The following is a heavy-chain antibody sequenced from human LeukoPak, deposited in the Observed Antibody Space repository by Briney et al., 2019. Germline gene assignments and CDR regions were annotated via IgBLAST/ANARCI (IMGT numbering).Heavy chain of an antibody. D-gene: IGHD3-16*02. CDR2: IKHDGSEE. Sequence: GGSLRLSCAASGFTFSDYYMSWIRQAPGQGLEWVANIKHDGSEEHYVDPVKGRFTISRDDGRNSVSLQMNSVRAEDTAVYYCGYTNNFYHWGQGTLVVVSS. V-gene: IGHV3-7*01. J-gene: IGHJ1*01. CDR3: GYTNNFYH. CDR1: GFTFSDYY.